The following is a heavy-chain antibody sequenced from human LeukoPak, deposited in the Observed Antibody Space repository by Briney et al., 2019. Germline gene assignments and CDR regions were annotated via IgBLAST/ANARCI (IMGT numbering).Heavy chain of an antibody. CDR2: IYPSDSDA. Sequence: GESLKISCKASGYRFTSYWIGWVRQMPGKGLEWVGIIYPSDSDARYSPSFQGQVTISADKSINTAYLQWSSLKASDTAMYYCARRNYDMLTGYYNDYFDYWGQGTLVTVSS. V-gene: IGHV5-51*01. CDR1: GYRFTSYW. D-gene: IGHD3-9*01. CDR3: ARRNYDMLTGYYNDYFDY. J-gene: IGHJ4*02.